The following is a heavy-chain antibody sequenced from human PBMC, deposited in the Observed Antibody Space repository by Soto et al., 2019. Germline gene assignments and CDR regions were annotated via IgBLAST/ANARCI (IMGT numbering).Heavy chain of an antibody. D-gene: IGHD4-17*01. CDR3: AKIGRAVTKSYFDY. V-gene: IGHV4-59*12. J-gene: IGHJ4*02. CDR2: IYYSGST. Sequence: PSETLSLTCTVSGGSISSYYWSWIRQPPGKGLEWIGYIYYSGSTNYNPSLKSRVTISRDNAKNSLYLQMNSLRAEDTAVYYCAKIGRAVTKSYFDYWGQGTLVTVSS. CDR1: GGSISSYY.